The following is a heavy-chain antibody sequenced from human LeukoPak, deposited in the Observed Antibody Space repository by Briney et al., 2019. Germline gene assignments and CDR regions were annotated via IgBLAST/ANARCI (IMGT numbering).Heavy chain of an antibody. V-gene: IGHV3-21*01. CDR2: ISSSSSYI. D-gene: IGHD3-10*01. CDR3: ARDGGLWFGELLEYYYYYYYMDV. CDR1: GFTFSSYS. J-gene: IGHJ6*03. Sequence: GGSLRLSCAASGFTFSSYSMIWVRQAPGKGLEWVSSISSSSSYIYYAVSVKGRFTISRDNAKNSLYQQMNNLRAEDTAVYYCARDGGLWFGELLEYYYYYYYMDVWGKGTTVTVSS.